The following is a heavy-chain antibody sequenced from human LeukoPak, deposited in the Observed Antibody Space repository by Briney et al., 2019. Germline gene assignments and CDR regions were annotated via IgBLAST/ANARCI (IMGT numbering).Heavy chain of an antibody. V-gene: IGHV3-74*01. CDR1: RFTFSSYW. CDR3: ASAYDILTGYYPHFDY. D-gene: IGHD3-9*01. CDR2: INSDGSST. J-gene: IGHJ4*02. Sequence: PGGSLRLSCAASRFTFSSYWMHWVRQAPGKGLVWVSRINSDGSSTSYADSVKGRFTISRDNAKNTLYLQMNSLRAEDTAVYYCASAYDILTGYYPHFDYWGQGTLVTVSS.